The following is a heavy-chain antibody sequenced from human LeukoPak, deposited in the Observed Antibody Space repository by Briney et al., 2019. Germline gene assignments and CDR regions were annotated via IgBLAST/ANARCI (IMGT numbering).Heavy chain of an antibody. Sequence: SGPTLVNPTQTLTLTCTFSGFSLSTSAVGVGWIRQPPGKVLEWLALIYWDDDKRYSPSLKSRLTITADTSKNQVVLTMTNMDPVDTATYYCAHKRSGGSYNPFDYWGQGTLVTVSS. J-gene: IGHJ4*02. V-gene: IGHV2-5*02. CDR2: IYWDDDK. D-gene: IGHD2-15*01. CDR3: AHKRSGGSYNPFDY. CDR1: GFSLSTSAVG.